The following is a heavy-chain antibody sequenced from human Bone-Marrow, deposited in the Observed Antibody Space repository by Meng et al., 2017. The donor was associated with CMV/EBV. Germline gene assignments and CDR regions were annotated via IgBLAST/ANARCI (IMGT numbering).Heavy chain of an antibody. J-gene: IGHJ4*02. D-gene: IGHD4-23*01. Sequence: SVKVSCKASGGTFSSYAISWVRQAPGQGLEWMGGIIPIFGTANYEQKFQGRVTITTDESTSTAYMELSSLRSEDTAVYYCARGYSYGGNSVPDYWGQGTLVTVSS. CDR1: GGTFSSYA. V-gene: IGHV1-69*05. CDR2: IIPIFGTA. CDR3: ARGYSYGGNSVPDY.